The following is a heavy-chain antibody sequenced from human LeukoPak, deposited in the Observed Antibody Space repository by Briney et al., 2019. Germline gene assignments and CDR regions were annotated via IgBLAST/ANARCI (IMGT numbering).Heavy chain of an antibody. V-gene: IGHV1-24*01. Sequence: ASVKVSCKISGHTLTEVAMHWVRQAPGKGLEWMGGFDPEDGETFYAQKFLGRVTMTEDTSTDTAYMELSSLRSEDTTVYYCVTLHPGESDDILTGYPYYFDYWGQGTLVTVSS. J-gene: IGHJ4*02. CDR2: FDPEDGET. CDR3: VTLHPGESDDILTGYPYYFDY. D-gene: IGHD3-9*01. CDR1: GHTLTEVA.